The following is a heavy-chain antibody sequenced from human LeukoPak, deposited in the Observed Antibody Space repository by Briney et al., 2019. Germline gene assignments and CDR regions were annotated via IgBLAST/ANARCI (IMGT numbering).Heavy chain of an antibody. CDR3: TAGFSSGWDGGFVS. Sequence: PGGSLRLFCAASGFTFSSYAMSWVRQAPGKGLEWVGRIRSKSDGGATDYAAPVKGRFTISRDDSKTTLFLQMNSLKTEDTAVYYCTAGFSSGWDGGFVSWGQGTLVTVSS. CDR2: IRSKSDGGAT. D-gene: IGHD6-19*01. V-gene: IGHV3-15*01. CDR1: GFTFSSYA. J-gene: IGHJ4*02.